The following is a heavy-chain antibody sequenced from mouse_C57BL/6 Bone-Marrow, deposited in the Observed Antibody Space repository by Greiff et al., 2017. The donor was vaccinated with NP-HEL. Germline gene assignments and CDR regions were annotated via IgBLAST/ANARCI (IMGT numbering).Heavy chain of an antibody. CDR1: GYTFTSYW. Sequence: VQLQQPGAELVKPGASVKMSCKASGYTFTSYWITWVKQRPGQGLEWIGDIYPGSGSTNYNEKFKSKATLTVDTSSSTAYMQLSRLTPEDSAVYYCARSGQLRPPYAMDSWGQGTSGTVSS. J-gene: IGHJ4*01. CDR2: IYPGSGST. CDR3: ARSGQLRPPYAMDS. V-gene: IGHV1-55*01. D-gene: IGHD3-2*02.